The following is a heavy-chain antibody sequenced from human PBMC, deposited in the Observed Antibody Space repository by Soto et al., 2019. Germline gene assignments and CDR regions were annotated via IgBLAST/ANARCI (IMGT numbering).Heavy chain of an antibody. V-gene: IGHV1-69*12. Sequence: QVQLVQSGAEVKKPGSSVKVSCKASGGTFGSYAISWVRQAPGQGLEWMGGIIPIFGTANYAQKFQGRVTITADEATSKAYLELSSLRSEDTAVYYCARVYRLVEPGHFDYWGQGTLVTVSS. D-gene: IGHD3-16*01. CDR2: IIPIFGTA. CDR1: GGTFGSYA. J-gene: IGHJ4*02. CDR3: ARVYRLVEPGHFDY.